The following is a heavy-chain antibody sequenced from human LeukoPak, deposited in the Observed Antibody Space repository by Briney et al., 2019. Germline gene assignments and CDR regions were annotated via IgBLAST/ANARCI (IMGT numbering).Heavy chain of an antibody. CDR1: GGSISSSSYY. Sequence: SETLSLTCTVSGGSISSSSYYWGWIRQPPGKGLEWIGSIYYSGSTYYNPSLKSRVTISVDTSKNQFSLKLSSVTAADTAVYYCARLNGPMWAFDIWGQRTMVTVSS. V-gene: IGHV4-39*01. CDR3: ARLNGPMWAFDI. CDR2: IYYSGST. J-gene: IGHJ3*02. D-gene: IGHD2-8*01.